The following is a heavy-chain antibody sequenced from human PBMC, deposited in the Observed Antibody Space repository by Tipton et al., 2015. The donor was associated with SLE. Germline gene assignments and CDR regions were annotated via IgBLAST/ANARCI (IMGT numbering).Heavy chain of an antibody. CDR1: GGSISSSNYY. Sequence: TLSLTCTVSGGSISSSNYYWGWIRQPPGKGLEWIGSIYYSGSTYYNPSLKSPVTISVDTSKNQFSLKLSSLTAADTAVYYCGRDGGVYDAFDIWGQGTMVTVSS. V-gene: IGHV4-39*07. CDR2: IYYSGST. D-gene: IGHD3-16*01. J-gene: IGHJ3*02. CDR3: GRDGGVYDAFDI.